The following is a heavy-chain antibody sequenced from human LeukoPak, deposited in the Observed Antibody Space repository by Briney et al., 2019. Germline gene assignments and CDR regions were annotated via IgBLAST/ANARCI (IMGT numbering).Heavy chain of an antibody. CDR1: GFTFSSYA. CDR2: ISYDGSNK. CDR3: ARDYYDSSGYYSSPKDY. J-gene: IGHJ4*02. D-gene: IGHD3-22*01. V-gene: IGHV3-30-3*01. Sequence: GRSLRLSCAASGFTFSSYAMHWVRQAPGKGLEWVAVISYDGSNKYYADSVEGRFTISRDNSKNTLYLQMNSLRAEDTAVYYCARDYYDSSGYYSSPKDYWGQGTLVTVSS.